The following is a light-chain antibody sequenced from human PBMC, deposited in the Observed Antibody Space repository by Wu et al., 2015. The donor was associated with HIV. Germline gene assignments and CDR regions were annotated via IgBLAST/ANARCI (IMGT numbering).Light chain of an antibody. V-gene: IGKV1-5*03. CDR3: QQYNSYSYT. J-gene: IGKJ2*01. CDR1: QSIRDW. CDR2: KAS. Sequence: DIQMTQSPSTLSASVEDRVIITCRASQSIRDWLAWYQQKPGKAPKLMIYKASSLESGVPSRFSGSGSGTEFTLTINNLQPDDFATYYCQQYNSYSYTFGQGTKLEIK.